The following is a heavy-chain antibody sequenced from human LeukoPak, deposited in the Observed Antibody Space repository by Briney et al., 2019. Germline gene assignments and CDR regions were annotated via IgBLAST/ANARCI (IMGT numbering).Heavy chain of an antibody. CDR3: AVLGYCSRTSCSPPRLDP. Sequence: SQTLSLTCTVSGGSISSGDYYWSWIRQPPGKGLEWIGYIYYSGSTYYNPSLKSRVTISVDTSKNQFSLKLSSVTAADTAVYYCAVLGYCSRTSCSPPRLDPWGQGTLVTVSS. CDR2: IYYSGST. CDR1: GGSISSGDYY. J-gene: IGHJ5*02. V-gene: IGHV4-30-4*08. D-gene: IGHD2-2*01.